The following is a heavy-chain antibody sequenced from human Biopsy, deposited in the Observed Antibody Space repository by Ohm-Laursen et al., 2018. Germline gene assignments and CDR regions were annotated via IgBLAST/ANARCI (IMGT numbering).Heavy chain of an antibody. J-gene: IGHJ4*02. V-gene: IGHV3-11*01. Sequence: SLRLSCAAGFTFSDYYMSWIRQAPGKGLEWLSYISGSGTTIFYADSVKGRFTVSRDNAKNSLYLQMNSLTVEDTAVYYCARDGAGSYHDYWGQGTLVTVSS. CDR2: ISGSGTTI. CDR3: ARDGAGSYHDY. CDR1: GFTFSDYY. D-gene: IGHD3-10*01.